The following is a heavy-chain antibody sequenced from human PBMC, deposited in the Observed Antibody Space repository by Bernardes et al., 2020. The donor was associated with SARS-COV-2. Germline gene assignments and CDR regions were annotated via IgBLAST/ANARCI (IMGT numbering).Heavy chain of an antibody. V-gene: IGHV3-23*01. CDR1: GFTFSSYA. CDR2: ISGSGGST. J-gene: IGHJ4*02. Sequence: GGSLRLSCAASGFTFSSYAVSWVRQAPGKGLEWVSTISGSGGSTYYADSVKGRFTISRNNSNNTLYLQVNSLRAEDTAIYYCAKDYYFDYWGQGTLVTVSS. CDR3: AKDYYFDY.